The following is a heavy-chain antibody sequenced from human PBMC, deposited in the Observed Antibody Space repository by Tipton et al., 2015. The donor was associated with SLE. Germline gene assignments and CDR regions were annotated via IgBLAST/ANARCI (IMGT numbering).Heavy chain of an antibody. CDR1: GFTFSSYS. D-gene: IGHD6-19*01. CDR3: ARHAGYSSGWSVQDAFDI. J-gene: IGHJ3*02. Sequence: GSLRLSCAASGFTFSSYSMNWVRQAPGKGLEWVSSISSSSSYIYYADSVKGRFTISRDNAKNSLYLQMNSLRAEDTAAYYCARHAGYSSGWSVQDAFDIWGQGTMVTVSS. CDR2: ISSSSSYI. V-gene: IGHV3-21*01.